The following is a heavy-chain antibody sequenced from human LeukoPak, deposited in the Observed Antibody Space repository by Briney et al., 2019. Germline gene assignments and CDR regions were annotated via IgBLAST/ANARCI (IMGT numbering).Heavy chain of an antibody. CDR1: GYTFTSYG. V-gene: IGHV1-18*01. Sequence: ASVKVSCKASGYTFTSYGISWVRQAPGQGPEWMGWISAYNGNTNYAQKLQGRVTMTTDTSTSTAYMELRSLRSDGTAVYYCARVGYSSSWYRGSGDYYYGMDVWGQGTTVTVSS. CDR3: ARVGYSSSWYRGSGDYYYGMDV. J-gene: IGHJ6*02. D-gene: IGHD6-13*01. CDR2: ISAYNGNT.